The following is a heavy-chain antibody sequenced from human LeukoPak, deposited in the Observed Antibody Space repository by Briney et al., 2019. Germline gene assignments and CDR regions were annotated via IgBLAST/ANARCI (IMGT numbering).Heavy chain of an antibody. D-gene: IGHD3-10*01. J-gene: IGHJ3*02. V-gene: IGHV4-31*03. CDR3: ARAVMVRGVIRDDAFEI. Sequence: SETLSLTCTVSGGSISSGGYRWSWIRQHPGKGLEWIGYIYYSGSTYYNPSLKSRVTISVDTSKNQFSLKLSSVTAADTAVYYCARAVMVRGVIRDDAFEIWGQGTMVTVSS. CDR1: GGSISSGGYR. CDR2: IYYSGST.